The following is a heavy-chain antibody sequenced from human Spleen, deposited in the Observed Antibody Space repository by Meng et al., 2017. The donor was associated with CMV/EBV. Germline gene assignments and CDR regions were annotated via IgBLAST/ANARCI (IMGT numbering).Heavy chain of an antibody. CDR1: GGSISSYY. V-gene: IGHV4-59*01. CDR3: ARDSSGWYSSTIDY. J-gene: IGHJ4*02. D-gene: IGHD6-19*01. Sequence: SETLSLTCTVSGGSISSYYWSWIRQPPGKGLEWIGYIYYSGSTNYNPSLKSRVTISVDTSKNQFSLKLSSVTAADTAVYYCARDSSGWYSSTIDYWGQGTLVTVSS. CDR2: IYYSGST.